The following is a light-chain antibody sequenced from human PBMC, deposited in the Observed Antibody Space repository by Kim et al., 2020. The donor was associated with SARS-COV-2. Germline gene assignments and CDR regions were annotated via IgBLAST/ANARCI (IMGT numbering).Light chain of an antibody. Sequence: SSELTQDPDVSVALGQTVRITCQGDSLRSYYATWYQQKPGQAPILVIYGKNNRPSGIPDRFSGSSSGNTASLTITGTQAGDEADYYCNSRDSNDYVVFGGGTQLTVL. CDR3: NSRDSNDYVV. J-gene: IGLJ2*01. CDR2: GKN. CDR1: SLRSYY. V-gene: IGLV3-19*01.